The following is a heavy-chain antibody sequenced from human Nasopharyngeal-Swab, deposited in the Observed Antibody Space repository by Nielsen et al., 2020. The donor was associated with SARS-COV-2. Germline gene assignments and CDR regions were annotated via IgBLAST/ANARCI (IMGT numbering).Heavy chain of an antibody. CDR1: GDTFNNYV. CDR3: AKTIAVAGVFDY. CDR2: IIPMLGIA. V-gene: IGHV1-69*04. D-gene: IGHD6-19*01. J-gene: IGHJ4*02. Sequence: SVKVSCKASGDTFNNYVFSWVRQAPGQGLEWMGRIIPMLGIANYAQKFQGRVTMTRDTSTSTVYMELSSLRSEDTAVYYCAKTIAVAGVFDYWGQGTLVTVSS.